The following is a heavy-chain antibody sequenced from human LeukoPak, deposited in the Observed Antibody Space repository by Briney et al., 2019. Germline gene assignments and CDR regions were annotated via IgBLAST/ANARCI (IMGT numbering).Heavy chain of an antibody. D-gene: IGHD3-22*01. CDR3: ASGWKDSSASYYFDY. CDR1: GFTFSSYS. Sequence: GGSLSLSCAASGFTFSSYSMNWVRQAPGKGLEWVAVIWYDGSNKYYADSVKGRFTISRDNSKNTLYLQMNSLRAEDTAVYYCASGWKDSSASYYFDYWGQGTLVTVSS. J-gene: IGHJ4*02. CDR2: IWYDGSNK. V-gene: IGHV3-33*08.